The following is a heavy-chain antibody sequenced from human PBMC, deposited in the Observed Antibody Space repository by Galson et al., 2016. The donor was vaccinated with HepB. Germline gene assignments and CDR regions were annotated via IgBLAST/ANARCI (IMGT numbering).Heavy chain of an antibody. CDR1: GGSFSDYY. D-gene: IGHD2-2*01. CDR2: INHSGTI. J-gene: IGHJ5*02. Sequence: ETLSLTCAVYGGSFSDYYWSWIRQPPGKGLEWIGEINHSGTINYNPSLKSRVTISVDTSKNQFSLNLGSVTAADTAVYYCARRTIVPTAGNWFDPWGQGTLVTVSS. CDR3: ARRTIVPTAGNWFDP. V-gene: IGHV4-34*01.